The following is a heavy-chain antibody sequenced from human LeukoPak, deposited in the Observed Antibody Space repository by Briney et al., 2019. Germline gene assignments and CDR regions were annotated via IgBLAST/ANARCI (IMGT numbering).Heavy chain of an antibody. CDR2: ISYDGSNK. CDR1: GFTFSSYG. Sequence: GGSLRLSCAASGFTFSSYGMHWVRQPPGKVLEWVALISYDGSNKYYADSVKGRLTISRYNSKNTLYLQMNSLSVEDTAVYYCATYSTLNARDFQHWGQGTLVIVSS. D-gene: IGHD2/OR15-2a*01. V-gene: IGHV3-30*03. CDR3: ATYSTLNARDFQH. J-gene: IGHJ1*01.